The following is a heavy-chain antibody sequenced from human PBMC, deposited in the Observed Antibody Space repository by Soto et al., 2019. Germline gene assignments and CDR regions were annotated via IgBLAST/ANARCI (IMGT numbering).Heavy chain of an antibody. V-gene: IGHV3-64D*06. CDR1: GFTFNSYW. Sequence: PGGSLRLSCAASGFTFNSYWMTWVRQAPGKGLEYVSGVRGNGDPPFYADSVKGRFTISRDNSKNTLYLQMSSLSADDTAVYYCVKSRGGNNFDFFDWGQGALVTVSS. J-gene: IGHJ4*02. CDR3: VKSRGGNNFDFFD. D-gene: IGHD5-12*01. CDR2: VRGNGDPP.